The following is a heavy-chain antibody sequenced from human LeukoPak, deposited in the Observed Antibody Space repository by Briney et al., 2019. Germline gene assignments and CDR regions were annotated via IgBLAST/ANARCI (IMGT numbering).Heavy chain of an antibody. V-gene: IGHV3-23*01. CDR2: ISGSGGST. J-gene: IGHJ4*02. D-gene: IGHD3-9*01. Sequence: GGSLRLSCAASGFTFSNFGMSWVRQAPGKGLEWVSAISGSGGSTYYADSVKGRFTISRDNSKNTLYLQMNSLRAEDTAVYYCAKDVLRYFDWSRFDYWGQGTLVTVSS. CDR1: GFTFSNFG. CDR3: AKDVLRYFDWSRFDY.